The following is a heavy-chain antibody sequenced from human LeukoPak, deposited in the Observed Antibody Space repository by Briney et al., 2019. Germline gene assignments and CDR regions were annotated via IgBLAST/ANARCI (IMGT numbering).Heavy chain of an antibody. CDR3: AKGRGDRNNYYYPDFDP. CDR2: TSGSGANT. V-gene: IGHV3-23*01. Sequence: GGSLRLSCAASGFTFSSYSMSWVRQAPGKGLEWVSATSGSGANTYYTDSVKGRFTISRDNSKNTLYLQMNNLRVEDTALYYCAKGRGDRNNYYYPDFDPWGQGTLVTVSS. CDR1: GFTFSSYS. J-gene: IGHJ5*02. D-gene: IGHD3-10*01.